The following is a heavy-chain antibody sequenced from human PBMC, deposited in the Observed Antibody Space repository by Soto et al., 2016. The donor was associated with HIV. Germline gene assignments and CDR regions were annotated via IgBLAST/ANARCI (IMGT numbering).Heavy chain of an antibody. V-gene: IGHV3-66*01. J-gene: IGHJ4*02. CDR3: ARDRPGYSDRSGSSVGVGYFEN. CDR2: IYSGGNT. Sequence: EVQLVESGGGLVQPGGSLRLSCAASGFTVSSSYMSWVRQTPGKGLEWVSVIYSGGNTYYANSVKGRFTISRDNSNNTLYLQMNSLRAEDTAVYYCARDRPGYSDRSGSSVGVGYFENWGQGSLVTVSS. CDR1: GFTVSSSY. D-gene: IGHD3-22*01.